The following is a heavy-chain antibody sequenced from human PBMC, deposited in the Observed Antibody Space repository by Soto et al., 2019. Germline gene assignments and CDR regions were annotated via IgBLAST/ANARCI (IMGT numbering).Heavy chain of an antibody. J-gene: IGHJ6*02. CDR3: ARDGRYCTNGVCYNHYYYGMDV. D-gene: IGHD2-8*01. Sequence: PGESLKISCKGSGYSFTSYWISWVRQMPGKGLEWMGRIDPSDSYTNYSPSFQGHVTISADKSISTAYLQWSSLKASDTAMYYCARDGRYCTNGVCYNHYYYGMDVWGQGTTVTVSS. CDR1: GYSFTSYW. V-gene: IGHV5-10-1*01. CDR2: IDPSDSYT.